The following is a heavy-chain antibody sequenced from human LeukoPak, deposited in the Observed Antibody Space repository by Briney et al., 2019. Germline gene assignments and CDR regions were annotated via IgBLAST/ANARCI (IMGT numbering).Heavy chain of an antibody. V-gene: IGHV4-31*03. D-gene: IGHD1-7*01. CDR1: GGSITSSGYSY. CDR2: TYYSGTS. J-gene: IGHJ4*02. CDR3: AKEGYNWNYYPPDY. Sequence: PSQTLSLTCTVSGGSITSSGYSYWTWIRQHPGKGLEWIGFTYYSGTSHYHTSLESRVTISVDTSKNQFSLRLNSVTAADTAVYYCAKEGYNWNYYPPDYWGQGTLVTVSS.